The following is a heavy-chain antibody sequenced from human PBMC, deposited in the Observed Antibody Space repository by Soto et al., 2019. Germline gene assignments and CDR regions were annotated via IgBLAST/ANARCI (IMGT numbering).Heavy chain of an antibody. J-gene: IGHJ5*02. D-gene: IGHD3-22*01. CDR3: ARPNFYYETRGYNDPKGTWFGP. CDR2: ITPIFVTA. V-gene: IGHV1-69*13. Sequence: GASVKVSCKASGGTLSSNGISWVRQAHGQGLEWMGGITPIFVTAKYAQKFQGRVTITADESTNTAYLEVSGLRSEDTAVYYCARPNFYYETRGYNDPKGTWFGPWGQRSLVTVSS. CDR1: GGTLSSNG.